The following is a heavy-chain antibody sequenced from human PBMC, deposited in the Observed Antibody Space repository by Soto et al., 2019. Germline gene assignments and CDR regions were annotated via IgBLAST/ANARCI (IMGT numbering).Heavy chain of an antibody. CDR3: ARGRYYFHY. Sequence: SEALSLPCTVSGASVTDGSLLWCWIRQSPGKGVEWIASTYIGGMTYYNPSLRSRVTISVDTSKSQFSLKLNSVTAADTAVYYCARGRYYFHYWGQGTLVHRLL. J-gene: IGHJ4*02. CDR2: TYIGGMT. V-gene: IGHV4-39*07. CDR1: GASVTDGSLL.